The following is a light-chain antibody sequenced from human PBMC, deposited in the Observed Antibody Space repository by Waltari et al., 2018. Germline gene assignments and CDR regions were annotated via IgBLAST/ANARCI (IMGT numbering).Light chain of an antibody. CDR1: QSITNW. CDR2: KAS. V-gene: IGKV1-5*03. Sequence: DIQMTQSPSTLSASVADRVTITCRASQSITNWLAWYQQKPGKAQKLLIYKASNLESGVPSRFSGSGSGTEFTLTISSLQPDDFATYYCQQYDNYWTFGQGTKVEIK. J-gene: IGKJ1*01. CDR3: QQYDNYWT.